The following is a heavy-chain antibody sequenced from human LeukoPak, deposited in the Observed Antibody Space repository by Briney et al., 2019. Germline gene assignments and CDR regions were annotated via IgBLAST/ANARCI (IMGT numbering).Heavy chain of an antibody. CDR1: GYSISSGYY. CDR2: IYHSGST. CDR3: ARVGSSSWYGDY. Sequence: SETLSLTCTVSGYSISSGYYWGWIRPPPGKGLEWIGSIYHSGSTYYNPSLKSRVTISVDTSKNQFSLKLSSVTAADTAVYYCARVGSSSWYGDYWGQGTLVTVSS. D-gene: IGHD6-13*01. V-gene: IGHV4-38-2*02. J-gene: IGHJ4*02.